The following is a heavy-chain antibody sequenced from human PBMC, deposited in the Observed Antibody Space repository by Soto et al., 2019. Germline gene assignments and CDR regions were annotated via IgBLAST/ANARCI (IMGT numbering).Heavy chain of an antibody. CDR1: GFTFSSYW. D-gene: IGHD5-12*01. J-gene: IGHJ4*02. CDR2: IKQDGSEK. V-gene: IGHV3-7*01. CDR3: ARDSPGATPGTDY. Sequence: GGPLRLSCAASGFTFSSYWMSWVRQAPGKGLEWVANIKQDGSEKYYVDSVKGRFTISRDNAKNSLYLQMNSLRAEDTAVYYCARDSPGATPGTDYWGQGTLVTVS.